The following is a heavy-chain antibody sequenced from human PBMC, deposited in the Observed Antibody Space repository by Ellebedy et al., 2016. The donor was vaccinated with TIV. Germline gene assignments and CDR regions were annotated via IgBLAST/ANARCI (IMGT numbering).Heavy chain of an antibody. CDR2: FKSITDGGAT. Sequence: GGSLRLSXAASGFDFFNAWMSWVRQAPGKGLEWVGHFKSITDGGATDYAAPVKGRFSISRDDSRDTLYLQMDSLKIEDTAVYYCTTDTWVPPHWGQGTLVTVSS. J-gene: IGHJ4*02. V-gene: IGHV3-15*01. CDR1: GFDFFNAW. CDR3: TTDTWVPPH. D-gene: IGHD2/OR15-2a*01.